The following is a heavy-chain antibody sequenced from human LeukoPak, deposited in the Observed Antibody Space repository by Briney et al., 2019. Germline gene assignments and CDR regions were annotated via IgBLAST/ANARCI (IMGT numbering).Heavy chain of an antibody. Sequence: SETLSLTCSVSGGSIRSTTYYWGWIRQPPGKGLEWIGSIYYSGNTYYSPSLMSRVTISVDTSKNQFSLKLSSVTAADTAVYYCASLVVRFQAQDDAFDIWGQGTMVTVSS. J-gene: IGHJ3*02. CDR1: GGSIRSTTYY. V-gene: IGHV4-39*07. CDR3: ASLVVRFQAQDDAFDI. CDR2: IYYSGNT. D-gene: IGHD3-3*01.